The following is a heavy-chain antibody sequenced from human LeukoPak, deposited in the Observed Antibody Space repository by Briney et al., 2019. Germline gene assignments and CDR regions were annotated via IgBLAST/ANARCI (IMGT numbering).Heavy chain of an antibody. V-gene: IGHV1-2*06. CDR1: GYTFTCYY. J-gene: IGHJ1*01. Sequence: ASVKVSCKASGYTFTCYYMHWVRQAPGQGLEWMGRINPNSGGTNYAQKFQGRVTMTRDTSISTAYMELSRLRSDDTAVYYCARNYYDILTGYLDLPYFQHWGQGTLVTVSS. D-gene: IGHD3-9*01. CDR2: INPNSGGT. CDR3: ARNYYDILTGYLDLPYFQH.